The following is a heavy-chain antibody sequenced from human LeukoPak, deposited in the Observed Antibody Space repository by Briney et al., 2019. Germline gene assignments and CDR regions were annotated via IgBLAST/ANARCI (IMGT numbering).Heavy chain of an antibody. CDR3: AHRLDGSESYYRYFDY. CDR1: GFSLSTSGVG. J-gene: IGHJ4*02. Sequence: SGPTLVNPTQTLTLTCTFSGFSLSTSGVGVGWIRQPPGKALEWLALIYWDDDKRYSPSLKSRLTITKDTSKNQVVLTMTNMDPVDTATYYCAHRLDGSESYYRYFDYWGQGTLVTVSS. CDR2: IYWDDDK. V-gene: IGHV2-5*02. D-gene: IGHD3-10*01.